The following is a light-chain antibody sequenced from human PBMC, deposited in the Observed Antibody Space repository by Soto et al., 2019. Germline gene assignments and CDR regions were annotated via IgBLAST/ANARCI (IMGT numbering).Light chain of an antibody. CDR3: QQFNSYLLT. CDR1: QGISSA. V-gene: IGKV1-13*02. Sequence: AIQLTQSPPSLSASVGDRVTITCRASQGISSALAWYQQQPGKAPSLLIYDASTLESGVPSRFSGSGSGTDFTLTISSLQPEDFTTYYCQQFNSYLLTFGGGTKVEIK. CDR2: DAS. J-gene: IGKJ4*01.